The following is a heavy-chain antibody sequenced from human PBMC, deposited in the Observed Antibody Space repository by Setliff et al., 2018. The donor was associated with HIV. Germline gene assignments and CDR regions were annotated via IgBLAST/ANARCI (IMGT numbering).Heavy chain of an antibody. CDR2: VSFYNGNT. D-gene: IGHD3-10*01. J-gene: IGHJ3*02. CDR3: ATPGVGAGAFDI. CDR1: GYSFNFYG. Sequence: GASVKVSCKASGYSFNFYGLHGVRQAPGQGLEGMGWVSFYNGNTKYAENFQDRLTLTTDASTGTGFMELRGLRSDDSAVYYCATPGVGAGAFDIWGRGTMVTVSS. V-gene: IGHV1-18*04.